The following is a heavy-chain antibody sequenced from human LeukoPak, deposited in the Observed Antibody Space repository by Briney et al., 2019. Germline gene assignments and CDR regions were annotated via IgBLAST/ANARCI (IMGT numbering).Heavy chain of an antibody. CDR2: IIPNSGGS. J-gene: IGHJ4*02. CDR1: GYTFTGYF. Sequence: ASVKVSCKASGYTFTGYFMHWVRQAPGQGLEWMGRIIPNSGGSNFAQNFQGRVTMTRDTSISTAYMELSGLRSDDTAVYYCGTLLSNGPFDYWGQGSLVTVSS. CDR3: GTLLSNGPFDY. V-gene: IGHV1-2*06.